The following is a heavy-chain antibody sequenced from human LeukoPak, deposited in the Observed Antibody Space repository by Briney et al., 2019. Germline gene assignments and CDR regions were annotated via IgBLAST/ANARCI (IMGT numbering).Heavy chain of an antibody. CDR1: GFTFSNYA. CDR2: ITGSGGTT. CDR3: AKWGDYDVLTGYYVYEY. V-gene: IGHV3-23*01. D-gene: IGHD3-9*01. Sequence: GGSLRLSCAASGFTFSNYAMSWVRQAPRKGLEWVSAITGSGGTTYYADSVKGRFTISRDNSKNTVFLQMNSLRAEDTDVYYCAKWGDYDVLTGYYVYEYWGQGTLVTVSS. J-gene: IGHJ4*02.